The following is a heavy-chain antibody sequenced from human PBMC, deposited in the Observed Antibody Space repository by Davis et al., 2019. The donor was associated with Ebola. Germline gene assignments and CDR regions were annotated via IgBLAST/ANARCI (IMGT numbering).Heavy chain of an antibody. V-gene: IGHV3-48*02. CDR3: ARDQGAIAARPSAFDM. J-gene: IGHJ3*02. D-gene: IGHD6-6*01. CDR1: GFSFSSYS. Sequence: GESLKISCAASGFSFSSYSMNWVRQAPGKGLEWVSYISGSSNTIYYADSVKGRFTISRDNAKNSLYLQMNSLRDEDTAVYYCARDQGAIAARPSAFDMRGQGTMVTVSS. CDR2: ISGSSNTI.